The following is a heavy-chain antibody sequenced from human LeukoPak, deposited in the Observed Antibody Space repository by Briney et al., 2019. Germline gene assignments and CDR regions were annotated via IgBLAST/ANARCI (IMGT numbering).Heavy chain of an antibody. CDR3: AKDHCSSTSCYYFDY. J-gene: IGHJ4*02. Sequence: EGSLRLSCAASGFTFSSYGMHWVRQAQGKGLEWVAVIWYDGSNKYYADSVKGRFTISRDNSKNTLYLQMNSLRAEDTAVYYCAKDHCSSTSCYYFDYWGQGTLVTVSS. CDR2: IWYDGSNK. D-gene: IGHD2-2*01. V-gene: IGHV3-30*02. CDR1: GFTFSSYG.